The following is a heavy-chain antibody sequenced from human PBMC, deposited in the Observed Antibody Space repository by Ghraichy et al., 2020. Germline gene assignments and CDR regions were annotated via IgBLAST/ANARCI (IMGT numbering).Heavy chain of an antibody. CDR1: GFTFTSSY. V-gene: IGHV1-2*02. D-gene: IGHD2-2*01. CDR2: VNPNTGGT. J-gene: IGHJ4*02. Sequence: ASVKVSCKTSGFTFTSSYIHWVRQAPGQGLEWMGWVNPNTGGTDSAQKFQGRLTLTRDTSVSVAYMELSSLRSDDTAFYFCARGDCSGSSCYMIDYWGQGTLVSVSS. CDR3: ARGDCSGSSCYMIDY.